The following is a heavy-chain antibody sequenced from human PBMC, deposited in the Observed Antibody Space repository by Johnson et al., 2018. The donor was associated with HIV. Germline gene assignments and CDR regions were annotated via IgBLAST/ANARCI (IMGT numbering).Heavy chain of an antibody. Sequence: VQLVESGGGLVQPGGSLRLSCAASGFAFSNYAMPWVRQAPGKGLEWVASITGSGGNKYDADSVKGRFTIPRDNSNNTLYPQMNSLTAEDTALYYCAKAFTFAISALDIWGQGTVVTVSS. D-gene: IGHD2/OR15-2a*01. CDR2: ITGSGGNK. V-gene: IGHV3-23*04. J-gene: IGHJ3*02. CDR1: GFAFSNYA. CDR3: AKAFTFAISALDI.